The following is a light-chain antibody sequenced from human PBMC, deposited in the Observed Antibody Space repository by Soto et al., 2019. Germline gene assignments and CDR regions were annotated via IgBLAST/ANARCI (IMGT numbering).Light chain of an antibody. J-gene: IGKJ2*01. CDR3: QQSFSTPYT. V-gene: IGKV1-13*02. Sequence: AIQLTQSPSSLSASVGDRVTITCRASQGIGSALAWYQQKPGKAPKLLIYDASSLESGVPSRFSGSGSGTDFSLTINSLQPEDFATYFCQQSFSTPYTFGQGTKVDIK. CDR2: DAS. CDR1: QGIGSA.